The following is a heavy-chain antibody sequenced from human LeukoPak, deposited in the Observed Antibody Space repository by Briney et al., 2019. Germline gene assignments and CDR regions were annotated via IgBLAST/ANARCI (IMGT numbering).Heavy chain of an antibody. CDR3: AKDGYSYGLNFDY. J-gene: IGHJ4*02. V-gene: IGHV3-23*01. CDR1: GYTFTSYG. Sequence: GASVKVSCKASGYTFTSYGISWVRQAPGKGLEWVSAISGSGGSTYYADSVKGRFTISRDNSKNTLYLQMNSLRAEDTAVYYCAKDGYSYGLNFDYWGQGTLVTVSS. CDR2: ISGSGGST. D-gene: IGHD5-18*01.